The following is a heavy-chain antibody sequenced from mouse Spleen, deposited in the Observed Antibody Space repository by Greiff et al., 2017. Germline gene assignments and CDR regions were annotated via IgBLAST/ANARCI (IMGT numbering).Heavy chain of an antibody. CDR2: IDPSDSYT. CDR3: APLLLRGDY. V-gene: IGHV1-69*02. CDR1: GYTFTSYW. J-gene: IGHJ4*01. D-gene: IGHD1-1*01. Sequence: QSCKASGYTFTSYWMHWVKQRPGQGLEWIGEIDPSDSYTNYNQKFKGKATLTVDKSSSTAYMQLSSLTSEDSAVYYCAPLLLRGDYWGQGTSVTVSS.